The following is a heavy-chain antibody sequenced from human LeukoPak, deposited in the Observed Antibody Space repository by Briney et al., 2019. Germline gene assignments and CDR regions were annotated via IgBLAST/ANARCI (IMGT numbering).Heavy chain of an antibody. CDR1: AGSVSSGSYY. V-gene: IGHV4-61*01. J-gene: IGHJ4*02. Sequence: PSETLSLTCTVSAGSVSSGSYYWSWIRQLPGKGLEWIGYIYYSGSTTYNPSLKSRVTMSVDTSKNKFSLKLNSLTAADTAVYYCARVPISTTARGYFDYWGQGTLVTVSS. CDR3: ARVPISTTARGYFDY. CDR2: IYYSGST. D-gene: IGHD4-17*01.